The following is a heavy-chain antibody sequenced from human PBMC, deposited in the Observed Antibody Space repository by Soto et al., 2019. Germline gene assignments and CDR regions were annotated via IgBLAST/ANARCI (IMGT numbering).Heavy chain of an antibody. CDR1: GGTFSSYA. V-gene: IGHV1-69*13. CDR2: IIPIFGTA. Sequence: SVKVSCKASGGTFSSYAISWVRQAPGQGLEWMGGIIPIFGTANYAQKFQGRVTITADESTSTAYMELSSLRSEDTAVYYCARRIGLDCTIGVCYRPPGVAYYYYGMDVWGQGTTVTVSS. D-gene: IGHD2-8*01. J-gene: IGHJ6*02. CDR3: ARRIGLDCTIGVCYRPPGVAYYYYGMDV.